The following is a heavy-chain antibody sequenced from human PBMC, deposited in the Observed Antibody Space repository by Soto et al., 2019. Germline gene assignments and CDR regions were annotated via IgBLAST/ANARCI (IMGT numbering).Heavy chain of an antibody. D-gene: IGHD6-13*01. CDR2: IYWDDDK. J-gene: IGHJ4*02. CDR3: ARKENGSWVNFDH. V-gene: IGHV2-5*02. CDR1: GFSLSTSGVG. Sequence: QITLKESGPTLVKPKQTLTLTCTFSGFSLSTSGVGVGWIRQPPGKSLEWLGIIYWDDDKYYIPSLKSRLTITKNTSKNQVDLTMNSMDPVDTATYYCARKENGSWVNFDHLGQGALVTVSP.